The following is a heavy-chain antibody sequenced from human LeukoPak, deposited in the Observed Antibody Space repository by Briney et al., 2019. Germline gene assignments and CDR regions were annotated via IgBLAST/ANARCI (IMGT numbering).Heavy chain of an antibody. CDR1: GFTVSGNY. CDR3: ARDPHYYDSSGYYYWCFDL. V-gene: IGHV3-53*01. CDR2: IYSGGSI. D-gene: IGHD3-22*01. J-gene: IGHJ2*01. Sequence: QPGGSLRLSCAASGFTVSGNYMNWVRQAPGKGLQWVSVIYSGGSIFYAHSVKGRFTISRDNSKNTLFLQMNSLRAEDTAVYYCARDPHYYDSSGYYYWCFDLWGRGTLVTVSS.